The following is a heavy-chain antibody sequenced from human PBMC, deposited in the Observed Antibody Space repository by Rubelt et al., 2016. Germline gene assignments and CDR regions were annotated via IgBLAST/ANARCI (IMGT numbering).Heavy chain of an antibody. D-gene: IGHD4-11*01. J-gene: IGHJ4*02. Sequence: EVQLVESGGGLVQPGGSLRLSCAASGFTFSSYWMSWVRQAPGKGLEGVANIKQDGSEKYYVDSVKGRFIISRDNAKNSLDLEMDSLRAEDTAVYFCARLMTGVTIFDHWGQGTLVTVSS. CDR1: GFTFSSYW. CDR2: IKQDGSEK. V-gene: IGHV3-7*05. CDR3: ARLMTGVTIFDH.